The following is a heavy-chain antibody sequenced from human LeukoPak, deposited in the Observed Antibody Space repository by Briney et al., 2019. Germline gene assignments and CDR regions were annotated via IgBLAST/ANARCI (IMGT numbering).Heavy chain of an antibody. J-gene: IGHJ4*02. D-gene: IGHD2-15*01. CDR2: IRYDGSNK. V-gene: IGHV3-30*02. Sequence: GSLRLSCGASGFTFSRYGMHWVRQAPGKGLEWVAFIRYDGSNKYYADSAKGRFTISRDNSKNTLYLQMNSLRAEDTAVYYCAKMYGRLGYCSGGSCNRGNYFDYWGQGTLVTVSS. CDR3: AKMYGRLGYCSGGSCNRGNYFDY. CDR1: GFTFSRYG.